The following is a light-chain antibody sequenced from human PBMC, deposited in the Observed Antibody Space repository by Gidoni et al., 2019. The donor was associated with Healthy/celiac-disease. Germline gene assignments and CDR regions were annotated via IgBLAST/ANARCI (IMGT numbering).Light chain of an antibody. CDR2: CAS. J-gene: IGKJ1*01. CDR3: QQYGSPWT. Sequence: EIVLTQSPGTLSLSPGERATLSCRASPIVRSSYLAWYQQKPGQAPRLLIYCASSRATGIPDRFSGSGSGTDFTLTISRLEPEDFAVYYCQQYGSPWTFGQGTKVEIK. V-gene: IGKV3-20*01. CDR1: PIVRSSY.